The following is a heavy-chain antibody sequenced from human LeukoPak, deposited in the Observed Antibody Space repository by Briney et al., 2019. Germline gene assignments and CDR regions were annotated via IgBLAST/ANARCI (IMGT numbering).Heavy chain of an antibody. V-gene: IGHV3-23*01. CDR1: GFTFSSYA. Sequence: GGSLRLPCAASGFTFSSYAMSWVRQAPGKGLEWVSAISGSGGSTYYADSVKGRFTISRDNSKNTLYLQMNSLRAEDTAVYYCAKRGRSSTSRLNWFDPWGQGTLVTVSS. D-gene: IGHD2-2*01. CDR3: AKRGRSSTSRLNWFDP. CDR2: ISGSGGST. J-gene: IGHJ5*02.